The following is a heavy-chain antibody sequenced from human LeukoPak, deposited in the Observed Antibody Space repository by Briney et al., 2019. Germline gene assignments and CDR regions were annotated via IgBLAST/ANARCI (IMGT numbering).Heavy chain of an antibody. D-gene: IGHD6-19*01. CDR2: ISAYNGNT. V-gene: IGHV1-18*01. CDR3: AREASDNWFDP. CDR1: GYTFSTYG. Sequence: GASVKVSCKASGYTFSTYGISWVRQAPGQGLEWMGWISAYNGNTNYGQKFQGRVTMTTDTSTSTAYMEVRSLRSDDTAVYYCAREASDNWFDPWGQGTLVTVSP. J-gene: IGHJ5*02.